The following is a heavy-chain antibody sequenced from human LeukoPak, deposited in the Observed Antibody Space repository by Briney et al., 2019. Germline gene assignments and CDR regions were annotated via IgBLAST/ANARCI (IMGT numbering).Heavy chain of an antibody. CDR2: IKSKTDGGTT. CDR1: GFTFSNAW. Sequence: PGGSLRLSCAASGFTFSNAWVSWVRQAPGKELEWVGRIKSKTDGGTTDYAAPVKGRFTISRDDSKNTLYLQMNSLKTEDTAVYYCTTAPKDTAMVMDYFDYWGQGTLVTVSS. CDR3: TTAPKDTAMVMDYFDY. V-gene: IGHV3-15*01. J-gene: IGHJ4*02. D-gene: IGHD5-18*01.